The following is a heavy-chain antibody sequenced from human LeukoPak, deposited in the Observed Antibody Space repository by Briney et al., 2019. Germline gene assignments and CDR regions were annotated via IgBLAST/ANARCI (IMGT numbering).Heavy chain of an antibody. Sequence: PGGSLRLSCTASGFTFRSHWMTWVRQPPGKGLEWVANIKEDETVKYYVDSVKGRFTISRDNTKNIMYLEMNSLRADDTAVYFCARDSTWLLDYWGQGTLITVSS. D-gene: IGHD6-19*01. V-gene: IGHV3-7*03. CDR1: GFTFRSHW. CDR3: ARDSTWLLDY. J-gene: IGHJ4*02. CDR2: IKEDETVK.